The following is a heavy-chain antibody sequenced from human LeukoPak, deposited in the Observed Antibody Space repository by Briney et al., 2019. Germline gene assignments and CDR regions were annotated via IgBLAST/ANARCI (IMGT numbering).Heavy chain of an antibody. D-gene: IGHD6-13*01. Sequence: PGGSLRLSCAASGFSFNSYAMNWVRQAPGKGLEWVSAISGSSSSTYYADSVKGRFTISRDNSKNTLYLQMNSLRAEDTAVYYCAREVVRIAALVYWGQGTLVTVSS. CDR3: AREVVRIAALVY. CDR2: ISGSSSST. V-gene: IGHV3-23*01. J-gene: IGHJ4*02. CDR1: GFSFNSYA.